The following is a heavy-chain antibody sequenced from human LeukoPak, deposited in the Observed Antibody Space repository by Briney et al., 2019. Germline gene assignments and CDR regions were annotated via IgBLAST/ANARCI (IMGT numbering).Heavy chain of an antibody. CDR1: GFTVSTSY. Sequence: GGSLRLSCAASGFTVSTSYVSWVRQAPGKGLEWVSVTYSSGTTYYADSLKGRFTISRDRSKNTLYLQINNLRVDDTAVYYCARVSPFDYWGQGTLVTVSS. CDR2: TYSSGTT. V-gene: IGHV3-66*01. J-gene: IGHJ4*02. CDR3: ARVSPFDY.